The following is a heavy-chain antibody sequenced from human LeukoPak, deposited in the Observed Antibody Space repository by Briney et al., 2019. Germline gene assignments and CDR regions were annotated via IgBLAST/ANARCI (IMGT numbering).Heavy chain of an antibody. CDR1: GFTFSSYG. D-gene: IGHD6-13*01. V-gene: IGHV3-23*01. Sequence: GGSLRLSCAASGFTFSSYGMSWVRQAPGKGLEWVSAISGSGGSTYYADSVKGRFTISRDNSKNTLYLQMNSLRAEDTAVYYCARSVAAAGPYYYYYMDVWGKGTTVTISS. J-gene: IGHJ6*03. CDR2: ISGSGGST. CDR3: ARSVAAAGPYYYYYMDV.